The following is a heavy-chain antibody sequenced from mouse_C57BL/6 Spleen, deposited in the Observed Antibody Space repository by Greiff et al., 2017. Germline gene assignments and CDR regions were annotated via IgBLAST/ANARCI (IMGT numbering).Heavy chain of an antibody. CDR2: IWRGGST. CDR1: GFSLTSYG. CDR3: ARRVAYGNYEGGAMDD. Sequence: QVQLQQSGPGLVQPSQSLSITCKVSGFSLTSYGVHWVRQSPGKGLEWLGEIWRGGSTDHNAAFISRLNISQDTSKSQVFFKMNSLQADDTAIYDCARRVAYGNYEGGAMDDWGQGTSVTVSS. J-gene: IGHJ4*01. D-gene: IGHD2-1*01. V-gene: IGHV2-2*01.